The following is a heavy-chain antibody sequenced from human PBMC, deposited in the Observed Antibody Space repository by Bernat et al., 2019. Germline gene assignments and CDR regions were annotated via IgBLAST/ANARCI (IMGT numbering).Heavy chain of an antibody. CDR2: IYYSGST. D-gene: IGHD3-10*01. CDR1: GGSISSYY. CDR3: ARWPLGAGGDAFDI. Sequence: QVQLQESGPGLVKPSETLSLTCTVSGGSISSYYWSWIRQPPGKGLEWIGYIYYSGSTNYNPSLKSRVTISVDTSKNQFSLKLSSVTAADTAVYSCARWPLGAGGDAFDIWGQGTMVTVSS. J-gene: IGHJ3*02. V-gene: IGHV4-59*01.